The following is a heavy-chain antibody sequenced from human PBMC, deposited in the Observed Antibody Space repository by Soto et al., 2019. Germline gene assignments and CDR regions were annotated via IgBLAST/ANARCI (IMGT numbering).Heavy chain of an antibody. D-gene: IGHD3-3*01. V-gene: IGHV1-8*01. Sequence: ASVKVSCKASGYTFTSYDINWVRQATGQGLEWMGWMNPNSGNTGYAQKFQGRVTMTRNTSISTAYMELSSLRSEDTAVYYCARSLGYDFRSGFLGAFDIWGQGTMVTVSS. CDR2: MNPNSGNT. CDR1: GYTFTSYD. CDR3: ARSLGYDFRSGFLGAFDI. J-gene: IGHJ3*02.